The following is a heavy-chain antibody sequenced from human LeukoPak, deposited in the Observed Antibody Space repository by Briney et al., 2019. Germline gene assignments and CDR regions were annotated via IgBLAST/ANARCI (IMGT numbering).Heavy chain of an antibody. CDR1: GYAFTSYY. CDR2: INPNSGGT. Sequence: ASVKVSCKASGYAFTSYYMHWVRQAPGQGLEWMGWINPNSGGTNYAQKFQGRVTMTRDTSISTAYMELSRLRSDDTAVYYCVRDKEQWLVYYYMDVWGKGTTVTVSS. J-gene: IGHJ6*03. CDR3: VRDKEQWLVYYYMDV. D-gene: IGHD6-19*01. V-gene: IGHV1-2*02.